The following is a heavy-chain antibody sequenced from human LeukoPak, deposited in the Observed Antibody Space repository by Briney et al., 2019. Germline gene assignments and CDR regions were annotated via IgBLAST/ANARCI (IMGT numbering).Heavy chain of an antibody. J-gene: IGHJ3*02. D-gene: IGHD1-26*01. CDR1: GGSISSYY. CDR2: IYTSGST. Sequence: SETLSLTCTVSGGSISSYYWGWIRQPAGKGLEWIGRIYTSGSTNYNPSLKSRVTISVDTSKNQFSLKLSSVTAVDTAVYYCARPFRGASSPYAFDIWGQGTMVTVSS. V-gene: IGHV4-4*07. CDR3: ARPFRGASSPYAFDI.